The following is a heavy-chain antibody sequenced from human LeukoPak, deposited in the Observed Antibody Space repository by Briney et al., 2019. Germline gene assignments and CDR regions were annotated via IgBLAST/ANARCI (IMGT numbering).Heavy chain of an antibody. J-gene: IGHJ4*02. D-gene: IGHD3-22*01. Sequence: PSETLSLTCAVYGGSFSGYYWSWIRQPPGKGLEWIGEINHSGSTNYNPSLKSRVTISVDTSKNQFSLKLSSVTAADTAVYYCASYYDGSGYQDYWGQGTLVTVSS. CDR1: GGSFSGYY. CDR3: ASYYDGSGYQDY. V-gene: IGHV4-34*01. CDR2: INHSGST.